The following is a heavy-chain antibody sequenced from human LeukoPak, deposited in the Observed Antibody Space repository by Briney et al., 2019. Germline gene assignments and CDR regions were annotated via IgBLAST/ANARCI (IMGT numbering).Heavy chain of an antibody. Sequence: GGSLRPSCAASGFTFSTYAMSWVRQAPGEGLEWVSGIISSGGGRYYADSVKGRFTISRDNSRNTLSLEMSSLRAEDTAIYFCAKDETTSGINYFHYWGQGILVTVSS. CDR1: GFTFSTYA. CDR3: AKDETTSGINYFHY. CDR2: IISSGGGR. J-gene: IGHJ4*02. V-gene: IGHV3-23*01. D-gene: IGHD1-1*01.